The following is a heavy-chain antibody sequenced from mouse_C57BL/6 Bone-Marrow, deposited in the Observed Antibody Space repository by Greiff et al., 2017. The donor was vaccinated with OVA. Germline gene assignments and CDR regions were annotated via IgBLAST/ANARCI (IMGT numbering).Heavy chain of an antibody. V-gene: IGHV5-9*01. Sequence: EVKLVESGGGLVKPGGSLKLSCAASGFTFSSYTMSWVRQTPEKRLEWVATISGGGGNTYYPDSVKGRFTISRDNAKNTLYLQMSSLRSEDTALYYCARRVYDPFAYWGQGTLVTVSA. J-gene: IGHJ3*01. CDR2: ISGGGGNT. CDR3: ARRVYDPFAY. D-gene: IGHD2-3*01. CDR1: GFTFSSYT.